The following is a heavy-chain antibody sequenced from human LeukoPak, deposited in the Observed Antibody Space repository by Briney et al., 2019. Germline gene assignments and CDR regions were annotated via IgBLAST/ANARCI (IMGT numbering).Heavy chain of an antibody. CDR2: INHSGST. D-gene: IGHD6-13*01. V-gene: IGHV4-34*01. CDR3: AREYPAAGTNY. CDR1: GGSFSGYY. Sequence: SETLSLTCAVYGGSFSGYYWSWIRQPPGKGLEWIGEINHSGSTNYNPSLKSRVTISVDTSKNQFSLKLSSVTAADTAVYYCAREYPAAGTNYWGQGTLVTVSP. J-gene: IGHJ4*02.